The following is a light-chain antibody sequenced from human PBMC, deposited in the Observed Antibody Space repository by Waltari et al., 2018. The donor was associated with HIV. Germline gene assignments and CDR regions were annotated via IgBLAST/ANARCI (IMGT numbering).Light chain of an antibody. V-gene: IGLV2-14*01. CDR1: SSDVGAYNF. CDR2: EVS. CDR3: SSYTNRATLL. J-gene: IGLJ2*01. Sequence: QSALTQPASVSGSPGQSITISCTGSSSDVGAYNFVYWYQQHPGQTPKLIIYEVSNRPSGVSYRFSGSKSVNTASLTISGLQADDEADYYCSSYTNRATLLFGGGTRLTVL.